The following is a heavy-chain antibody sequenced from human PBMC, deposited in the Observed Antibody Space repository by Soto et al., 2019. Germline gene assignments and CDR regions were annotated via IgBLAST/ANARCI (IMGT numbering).Heavy chain of an antibody. CDR2: IYHSGST. V-gene: IGHV4-4*02. Sequence: SETLSLTCAVSGGSISSSNWWSWVRQPPGKGLEWIGEIYHSGSTNYNPSLKSRVTISVDKSKNQLSLKLSSVTAADTAVYYCARDPYYYGSGRVYYYGMDVWGQGTTVTVSS. CDR1: GGSISSSNW. J-gene: IGHJ6*02. CDR3: ARDPYYYGSGRVYYYGMDV. D-gene: IGHD3-10*01.